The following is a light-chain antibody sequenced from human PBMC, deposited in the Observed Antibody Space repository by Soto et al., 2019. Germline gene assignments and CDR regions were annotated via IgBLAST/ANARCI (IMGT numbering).Light chain of an antibody. CDR3: QQYNTYRA. Sequence: DIQLTQSPSFLSASVGDRVTITCRASQGVANYFAWYQQKPGKAPKLLIYAASTLQGGVPSRFSGSGSGTEFTLTISSLQPDDFATYYCQQYNTYRACGQGTKVDIK. CDR1: QGVANY. CDR2: AAS. V-gene: IGKV1-9*01. J-gene: IGKJ1*01.